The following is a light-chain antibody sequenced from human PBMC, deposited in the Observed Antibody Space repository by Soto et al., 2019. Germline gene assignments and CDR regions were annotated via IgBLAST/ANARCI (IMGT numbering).Light chain of an antibody. CDR1: SSDVGSYNL. CDR3: CSFAHSNTYV. J-gene: IGLJ1*01. CDR2: EGG. V-gene: IGLV2-23*01. Sequence: QSVLTQPASVSGSPGQSIALSCTGTSSDVGSYNLVSRYQQYPGKAPKLLISEGGKRPSGISNRFSGSKSGNTASLTISGLQAEDEADYYCCSFAHSNTYVFGTGTKV.